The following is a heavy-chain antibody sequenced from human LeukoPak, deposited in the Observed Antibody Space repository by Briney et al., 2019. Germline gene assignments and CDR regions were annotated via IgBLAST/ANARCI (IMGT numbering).Heavy chain of an antibody. CDR2: ISSSSSTI. D-gene: IGHD3-22*01. CDR1: GFTFSSYW. CDR3: ARDPYYYDSSGPSYFDY. J-gene: IGHJ4*02. Sequence: GGSLRLSCAASGFTFSSYWMNWVRQAPGKGLEWVSYISSSSSTIYYADSVKGRFTISRDNAKNSLYLQMNSLRAEDTAVYYCARDPYYYDSSGPSYFDYWGQGTLVTVSS. V-gene: IGHV3-48*01.